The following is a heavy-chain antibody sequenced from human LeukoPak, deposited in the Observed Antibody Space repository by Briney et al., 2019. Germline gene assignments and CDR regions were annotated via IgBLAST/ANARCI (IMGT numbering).Heavy chain of an antibody. CDR3: ARVHYDSSGYPFDY. J-gene: IGHJ4*02. D-gene: IGHD3-22*01. CDR2: INPNSGGT. Sequence: ASVKVSCKASGYTFTGYYMHWVRQAPGQGLEWMGWINPNSGGTNYAQKFQGRVTMTRDTSISTAYMELSRLRSDDTAVYYCARVHYDSSGYPFDYWGQGTLVTVSS. V-gene: IGHV1-2*02. CDR1: GYTFTGYY.